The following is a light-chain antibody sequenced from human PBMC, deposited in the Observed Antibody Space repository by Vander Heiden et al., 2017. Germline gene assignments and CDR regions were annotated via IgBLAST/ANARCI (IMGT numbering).Light chain of an antibody. V-gene: IGLV2-8*01. CDR1: SSDVGGSNY. J-gene: IGLJ1*01. CDR2: GVS. Sequence: QSALTQPPSASGSPGQSVTISCTGTSSDVGGSNYVSWYQQHPGKAPKRMIYGVSQRPSGVPDRFSGSKSGNTASLTVSGLQAEDEADYYCSSYAGSNTYVFGTGTKVTVL. CDR3: SSYAGSNTYV.